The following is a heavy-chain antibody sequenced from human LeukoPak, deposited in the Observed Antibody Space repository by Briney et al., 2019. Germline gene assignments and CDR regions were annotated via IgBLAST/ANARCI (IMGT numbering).Heavy chain of an antibody. V-gene: IGHV1-18*01. CDR2: ISAYNGNT. D-gene: IGHD3-10*01. CDR3: ARVRVLWFGELSGWFDL. Sequence: GASVKVSCKAPGYTFTSYGISWVRQAPGQGLEWMGWISAYNGNTNYAQKLQGRVTMTTDTSTSTAYMELRSLRSDDTAVYYCARVRVLWFGELSGWFDLWGQGTLVTVSS. J-gene: IGHJ5*02. CDR1: GYTFTSYG.